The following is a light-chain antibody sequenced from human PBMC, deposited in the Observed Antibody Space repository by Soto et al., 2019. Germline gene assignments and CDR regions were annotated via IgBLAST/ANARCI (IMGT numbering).Light chain of an antibody. J-gene: IGLJ3*02. V-gene: IGLV2-14*03. CDR2: DVT. CDR1: TSDIGAYNY. Sequence: QSVLTQPASVSGSPGQSITISCIGTTSDIGAYNYVSWYQQHPGKAPKLMIYDVTNRPSGVSDRFSGSKSGNRASLAISGLQAEDEADYYCSSYSSSVVWVFGGGTKLTVL. CDR3: SSYSSSVVWV.